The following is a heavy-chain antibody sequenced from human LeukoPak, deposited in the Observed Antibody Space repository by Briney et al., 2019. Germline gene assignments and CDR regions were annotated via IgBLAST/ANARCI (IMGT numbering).Heavy chain of an antibody. J-gene: IGHJ4*02. D-gene: IGHD1-14*01. CDR2: INPNSGGT. V-gene: IGHV1-2*02. CDR1: GYSFTDKY. Sequence: ASVKVSCKASGYSFTDKYMHWVRQAPGQGLEWMGWINPNSGGTNYAQKFQGRVTMTRDTSISTAYMELSRLRSDDTAVYYCARAMSLTEFDYWGQGTLVTVSS. CDR3: ARAMSLTEFDY.